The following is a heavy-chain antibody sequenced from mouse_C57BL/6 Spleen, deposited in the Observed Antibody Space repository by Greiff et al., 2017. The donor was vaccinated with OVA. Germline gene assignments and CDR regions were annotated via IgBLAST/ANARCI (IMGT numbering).Heavy chain of an antibody. J-gene: IGHJ3*01. CDR3: ARWQLRLGFAY. D-gene: IGHD3-2*02. CDR2: IYHRDGST. CDR1: GYTFTSYD. V-gene: IGHV1-85*01. Sequence: QVQLKESGPELVKPGASVKLSCKASGYTFTSYDINWVKPRPGQGLEWIGWIYHRDGSTKYNEKFKGKATVTVDTSSSTAYMELHSLTSEDSAVYFCARWQLRLGFAYWGQGTLVTVSA.